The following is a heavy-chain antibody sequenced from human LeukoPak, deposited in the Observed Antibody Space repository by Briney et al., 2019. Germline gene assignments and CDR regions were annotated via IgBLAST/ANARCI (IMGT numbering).Heavy chain of an antibody. CDR2: INPSGGST. Sequence: ASVKVACKASGYTFTSYYMHWVRQAPGQGLEWMGIINPSGGSTSYAQKFQGRVTITADKSTSTAYMELSSLRSEDTAVYYCARDLSSSGYEDDAFDIWGQGTMVTVSS. V-gene: IGHV1-46*01. D-gene: IGHD3-22*01. J-gene: IGHJ3*02. CDR3: ARDLSSSGYEDDAFDI. CDR1: GYTFTSYY.